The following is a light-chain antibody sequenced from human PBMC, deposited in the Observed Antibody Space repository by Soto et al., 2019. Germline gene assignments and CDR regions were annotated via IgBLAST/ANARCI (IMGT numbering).Light chain of an antibody. CDR2: GAS. CDR1: QSVSNNY. CDR3: QQRSNWT. Sequence: EIVLTQSPGTLSLSPGERATLSCRASQSVSNNYLAWYQQKPGQAPRLLIYGASNRATGIPDRFSGSGSGTDFTLTISSLEPEDFAVYYCQQRSNWTFGQGTKVDI. V-gene: IGKV3D-20*02. J-gene: IGKJ1*01.